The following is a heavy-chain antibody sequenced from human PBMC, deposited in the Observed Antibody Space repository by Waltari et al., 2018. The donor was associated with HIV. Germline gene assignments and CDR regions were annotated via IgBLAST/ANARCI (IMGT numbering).Heavy chain of an antibody. CDR1: GYTFTDYY. Sequence: EVHLVQSGPEERKPGSTMKISCRVYGYTFTDYYIHWVQEAPGRGLEWMGLIDPEDGETVYAEKFQDRLTITADTSADTVYMELTSLRSDDTAVYYCASLAAAVYFDAWGQGTLLTVSS. J-gene: IGHJ4*02. CDR3: ASLAAAVYFDA. CDR2: IDPEDGET. V-gene: IGHV1-69-2*01. D-gene: IGHD6-13*01.